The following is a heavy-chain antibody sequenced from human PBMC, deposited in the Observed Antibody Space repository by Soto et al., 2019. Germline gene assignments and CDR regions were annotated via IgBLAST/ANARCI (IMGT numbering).Heavy chain of an antibody. J-gene: IGHJ4*02. V-gene: IGHV1-3*01. Sequence: ASVKVSCKASGYTFTSYAMHWVRQAPGQRLEWMGWINAGNGNTKYSQKFQGRVTITRDTSASTAYMELSSLRSEDTAVYYCARDRDYYGSSGYLHWGQGTLVTVSS. D-gene: IGHD3-22*01. CDR1: GYTFTSYA. CDR3: ARDRDYYGSSGYLH. CDR2: INAGNGNT.